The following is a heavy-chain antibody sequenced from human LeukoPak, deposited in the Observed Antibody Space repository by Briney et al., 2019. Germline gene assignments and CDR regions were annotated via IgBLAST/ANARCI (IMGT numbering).Heavy chain of an antibody. CDR3: ASLYYDNSGYFSWLDP. J-gene: IGHJ5*02. V-gene: IGHV1-69*04. Sequence: SVKVSCKASGGTFSSYAISWVRQAPGQGLEWVGRVIPVLGMATHAQSFQGRVTITADKSTSTAYMELSSLRSEDTAVYYCASLYYDNSGYFSWLDPWGQGTLVTVSS. CDR1: GGTFSSYA. CDR2: VIPVLGMA. D-gene: IGHD3-22*01.